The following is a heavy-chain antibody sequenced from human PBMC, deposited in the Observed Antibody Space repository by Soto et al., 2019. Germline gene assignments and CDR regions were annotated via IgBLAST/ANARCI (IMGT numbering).Heavy chain of an antibody. CDR3: ARRIVATEPFDY. Sequence: SETLSLTCTVSGGSISSYYWSWIRQPPGKGLEWIGYIYYSGSTNYNPSLNSRVTISVDTSKNQFSLTVTSVTAADTAVYYCARRIVATEPFDYWGQGTLVTVSS. V-gene: IGHV4-59*08. CDR2: IYYSGST. CDR1: GGSISSYY. J-gene: IGHJ4*02. D-gene: IGHD5-12*01.